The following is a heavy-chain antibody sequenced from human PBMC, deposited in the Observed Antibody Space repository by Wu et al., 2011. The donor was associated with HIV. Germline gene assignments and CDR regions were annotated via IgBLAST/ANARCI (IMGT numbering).Heavy chain of an antibody. CDR3: ARGGGTFSAPQHFDN. Sequence: QVQLVQSGAEVRKAGASMKVSCKTSGYIFTTYGINWIRQAPGQGLEWMGRINTHNGKTDYAQKFQGRVTXTTDTSTATAYMDVRNLRSDDTAVYYCARGGGTFSAPQHFDNWGQGTRVIVSS. CDR2: INTHNGKT. D-gene: IGHD1-26*01. J-gene: IGHJ4*02. CDR1: GYIFTTYG. V-gene: IGHV1-18*01.